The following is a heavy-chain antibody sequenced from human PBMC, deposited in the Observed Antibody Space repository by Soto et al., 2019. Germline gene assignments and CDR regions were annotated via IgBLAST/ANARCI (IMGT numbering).Heavy chain of an antibody. CDR1: GFTFSYYE. CDR2: ISGIDGSI. V-gene: IGHV3-48*03. D-gene: IGHD2-15*01. CDR3: ARSSGAYRPFDS. J-gene: IGHJ4*02. Sequence: GGSLKLSCAASGFTFSYYEMNWVRQAPGKGLEWVSHISGIDGSIYYADSVKGRFTISTDNAKNSLYLQMNSLRAEDTAVYYCARSSGAYRPFDSWGQGTQVTVSS.